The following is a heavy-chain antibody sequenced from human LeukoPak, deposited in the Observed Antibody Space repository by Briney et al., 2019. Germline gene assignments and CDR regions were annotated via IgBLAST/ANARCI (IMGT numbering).Heavy chain of an antibody. J-gene: IGHJ5*02. CDR2: IYTSGST. V-gene: IGHV4-4*09. CDR3: AAGIAAAGTHWFDP. CDR1: GGSPIIST. Sequence: SETLSLTSIVPGGSPIISTWGWIGHPPGRGLGGIGYIYTSGSTNYNPSPKSRVTISVDTSKNQFSLKLSSVTAADTAVYYCAAGIAAAGTHWFDPWGQGTLVTVSS. D-gene: IGHD6-13*01.